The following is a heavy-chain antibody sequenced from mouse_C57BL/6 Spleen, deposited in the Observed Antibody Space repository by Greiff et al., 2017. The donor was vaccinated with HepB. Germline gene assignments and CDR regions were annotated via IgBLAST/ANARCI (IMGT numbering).Heavy chain of an antibody. Sequence: VQLQQPGTELVKPGASVKLSCKASGYTFTSYWMHWVKQRHGQGLEWIGNINPSNGGTNYNEKFKSKATLTVDKSSSTAYMQLSSLTSEDSAVYYCARSDYYGSSPFAYWGQGTLVTVSA. D-gene: IGHD1-1*01. CDR3: ARSDYYGSSPFAY. V-gene: IGHV1-53*01. CDR2: INPSNGGT. J-gene: IGHJ3*01. CDR1: GYTFTSYW.